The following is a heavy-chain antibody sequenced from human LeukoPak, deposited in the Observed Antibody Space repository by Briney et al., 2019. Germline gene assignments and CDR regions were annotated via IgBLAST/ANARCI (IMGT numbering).Heavy chain of an antibody. Sequence: GRSLRLSCAASGFTFSSYGMHWVRQAPGKGLEWVAVIWYDGSNKYYADSVKGRFTISRDNSKNTLYLQMNSLRAEDTAVYYCARAEDIVVVPAAMELDYWSQGTLVTVSS. D-gene: IGHD2-2*01. J-gene: IGHJ4*02. CDR3: ARAEDIVVVPAAMELDY. CDR1: GFTFSSYG. CDR2: IWYDGSNK. V-gene: IGHV3-33*01.